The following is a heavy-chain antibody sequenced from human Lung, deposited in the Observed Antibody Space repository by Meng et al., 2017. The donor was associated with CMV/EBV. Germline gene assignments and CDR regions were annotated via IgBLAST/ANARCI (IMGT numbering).Heavy chain of an antibody. J-gene: IGHJ5*02. D-gene: IGHD2-2*01. V-gene: IGHV4-34*01. CDR3: APRQLLYRFWFHP. CDR1: GGSFSGYY. Sequence: CAVYGGSFSGYYWSWIRQPPGKGLEWIGEINHSGSTNYNPSLKGRVTISIDTSKNQFSLKLSSATAADTAVYYCAPRQLLYRFWFHPWGQGTLVTSPQ. CDR2: INHSGST.